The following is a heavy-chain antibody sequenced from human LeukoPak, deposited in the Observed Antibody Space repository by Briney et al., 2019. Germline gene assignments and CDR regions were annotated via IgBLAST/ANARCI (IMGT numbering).Heavy chain of an antibody. CDR2: IYYSGST. D-gene: IGHD3-10*01. CDR3: ARAMYYYGSGSSNRFDP. J-gene: IGHJ5*02. CDR1: GGSISSYY. Sequence: SETLSLTCTVSGGSISSYYWSWIRQPPGKGLEWIGYIYYSGSTNYNPSLKSRVTISVDTSKNQFSLKLSSVTAADTAVYYCARAMYYYGSGSSNRFDPWGQGTLVTVSS. V-gene: IGHV4-59*01.